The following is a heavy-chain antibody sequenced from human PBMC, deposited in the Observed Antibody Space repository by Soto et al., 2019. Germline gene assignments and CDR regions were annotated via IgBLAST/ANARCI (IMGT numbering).Heavy chain of an antibody. CDR1: GGTFNNYA. Sequence: QVQLVQSGAEVKKPGSSAKVSCKASGGTFNNYAINWVRQAPGEGLEWMGGIIPISGTTNYARKFQGRVTIIADKSTSTVYMELNSLRSEDTALYYCARWGGLSCSGGSCFKKPFDYWGQGTLVTVSS. V-gene: IGHV1-69*06. J-gene: IGHJ4*02. D-gene: IGHD2-15*01. CDR3: ARWGGLSCSGGSCFKKPFDY. CDR2: IIPISGTT.